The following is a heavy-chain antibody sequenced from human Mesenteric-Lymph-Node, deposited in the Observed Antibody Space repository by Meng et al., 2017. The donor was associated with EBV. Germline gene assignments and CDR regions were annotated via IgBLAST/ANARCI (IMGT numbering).Heavy chain of an antibody. D-gene: IGHD1-14*01. CDR1: GFSLSTSGVS. CDR3: AHSLVEGQTRYFDP. J-gene: IGHJ5*02. CDR2: IYWDDDK. V-gene: IGHV2-5*02. Sequence: QITLKESGPTLVKPTQTLTLTCSFSGFSLSTSGVSVAWIRQPPGKAPEWLALIYWDDDKRYSPSLTSRLTITRDTSRNRVVLTMTDMEPVDTGTYYCAHSLVEGQTRYFDPWGQGTLVTVAS.